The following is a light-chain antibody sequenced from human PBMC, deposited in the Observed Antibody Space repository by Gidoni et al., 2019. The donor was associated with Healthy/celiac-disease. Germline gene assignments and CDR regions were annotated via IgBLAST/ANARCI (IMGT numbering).Light chain of an antibody. V-gene: IGKV3-20*01. Sequence: EIVLTQSPGTLSLSPGERATLSCRASQSVSSSYLAWYQQKPGQAPRLIIYGASSRATGIPDRFSGSGSGTDFTLTISRLETEDVAVYYCQQYGSSPPWTFGKGTKVEIK. CDR3: QQYGSSPPWT. CDR2: GAS. CDR1: QSVSSSY. J-gene: IGKJ1*01.